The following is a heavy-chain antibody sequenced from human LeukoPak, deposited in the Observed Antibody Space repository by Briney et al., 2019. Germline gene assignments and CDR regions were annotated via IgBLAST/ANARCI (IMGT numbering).Heavy chain of an antibody. CDR2: ISSSSSYI. D-gene: IGHD3-10*01. V-gene: IGHV3-21*01. CDR1: GFTSSSYS. Sequence: AGGSLRLSCAASGFTSSSYSMNWVRQAPGKGLEWVSSISSSSSYIYYADSVKGRFTISRDNAKNSLYLQMNSLRAEDTAVYYCARYGSGSYGNDAFDIWGQGTMVTVSS. CDR3: ARYGSGSYGNDAFDI. J-gene: IGHJ3*02.